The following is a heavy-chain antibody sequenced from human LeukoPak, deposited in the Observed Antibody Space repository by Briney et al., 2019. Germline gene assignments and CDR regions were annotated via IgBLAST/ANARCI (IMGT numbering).Heavy chain of an antibody. CDR1: GYTFTSYG. CDR3: ASGSYSSGIGDDYYYYGMDV. D-gene: IGHD6-19*01. CDR2: ISAYNGNT. Sequence: ASVKVSCKASGYTFTSYGISWVRQSPGQGLEWMGWISAYNGNTDYAQKLQGRVTMTTDTSTSTAYMELRTLRPDDTAGYYCASGSYSSGIGDDYYYYGMDVWGQGTTVTVSS. J-gene: IGHJ6*02. V-gene: IGHV1-18*01.